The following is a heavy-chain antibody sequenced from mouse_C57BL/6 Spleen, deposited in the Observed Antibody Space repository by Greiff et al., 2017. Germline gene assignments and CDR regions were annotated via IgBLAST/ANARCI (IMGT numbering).Heavy chain of an antibody. CDR1: GFTFSNYW. J-gene: IGHJ1*03. Sequence: EVKVEESGGGLVQPGGSMKLSCVASGFTFSNYWMNWVRQSPEKGLEWVAQIRLKSDNYATHYAESVKGRFTISRDDSKSSVYLQMNNLRAEDTGIYYCTGSNWDGYFDVWGTGTTVTVSS. D-gene: IGHD4-1*01. CDR3: TGSNWDGYFDV. CDR2: IRLKSDNYAT. V-gene: IGHV6-3*01.